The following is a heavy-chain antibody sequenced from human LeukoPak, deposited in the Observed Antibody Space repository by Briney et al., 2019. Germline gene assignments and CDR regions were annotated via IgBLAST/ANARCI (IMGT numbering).Heavy chain of an antibody. CDR3: ARDHAFSYYYYYMGV. V-gene: IGHV3-7*01. D-gene: IGHD3-3*01. CDR2: INQDGSEK. Sequence: GGSLRLSCAASGFIFSSYWMSWVRQAPGKGLEWVANINQDGSEKYYVDSVKGRFTISRDNAKNSLYLQMNSLRAEDTAVYYCARDHAFSYYYYYMGVWGKGTTVTVSS. J-gene: IGHJ6*03. CDR1: GFIFSSYW.